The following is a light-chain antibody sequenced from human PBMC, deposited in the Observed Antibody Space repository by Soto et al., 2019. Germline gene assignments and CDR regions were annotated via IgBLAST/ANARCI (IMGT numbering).Light chain of an antibody. CDR3: QSYDSSLSGYV. Sequence: QPVLTQPPSVSEAPGQRVTISCTGSSSNIGAGYEAHWYQQVPGTAPKRLIYENNNRPSGVPDRFSGSKSGTSASLAITGRQAGDGAEYYCQSYDSSLSGYVFGTGTKLTVL. CDR2: ENN. V-gene: IGLV1-40*01. J-gene: IGLJ1*01. CDR1: SSNIGAGYE.